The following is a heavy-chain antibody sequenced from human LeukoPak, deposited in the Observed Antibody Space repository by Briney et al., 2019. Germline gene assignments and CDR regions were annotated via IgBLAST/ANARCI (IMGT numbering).Heavy chain of an antibody. Sequence: PGGSLRLSCAASGFTFSNAWMSWVRQAPGKGLEWVGRIKSKTDGGTTDYAAPMKGRFTISRDDSKNTLYLQMNSLKTEDTAVYYCTTEDIVLMVYASSTFDYWGQGTLVTVSS. CDR2: IKSKTDGGTT. D-gene: IGHD2-8*01. V-gene: IGHV3-15*01. CDR1: GFTFSNAW. J-gene: IGHJ4*02. CDR3: TTEDIVLMVYASSTFDY.